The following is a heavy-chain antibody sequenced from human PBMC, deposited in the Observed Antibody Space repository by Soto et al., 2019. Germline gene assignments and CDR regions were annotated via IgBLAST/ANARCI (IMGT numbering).Heavy chain of an antibody. J-gene: IGHJ5*02. CDR3: ARGGGYDSLES. D-gene: IGHD5-12*01. CDR1: GASITYGGYC. V-gene: IGHV4-30-2*01. Sequence: QLQLHESGSALVKPSQTLSLTCTVNGASITYGGYCWSWIRQTPGKGLEWLRYINHLETNFYNPSFESRLTLSIDRTKNQSSLYLKSVTAADRDVDYCARGGGYDSLESWGQGILVTVSS. CDR2: INHLETN.